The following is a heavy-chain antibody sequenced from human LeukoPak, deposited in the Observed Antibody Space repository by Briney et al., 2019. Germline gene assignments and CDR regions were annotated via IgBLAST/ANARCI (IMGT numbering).Heavy chain of an antibody. J-gene: IGHJ4*02. D-gene: IGHD6-19*01. CDR1: GGSISSGSYY. V-gene: IGHV4-61*02. CDR2: IYTSGST. Sequence: PSQTLSLTCTVSGGSISSGSYYWSWIRQPAGKGLEWIGRIYTSGSTNYNPSLKSRVTISVDTSKNQFSLKLSSVTAADTAVYYCAEGSGWYDYWGQGTLVTVSS. CDR3: AEGSGWYDY.